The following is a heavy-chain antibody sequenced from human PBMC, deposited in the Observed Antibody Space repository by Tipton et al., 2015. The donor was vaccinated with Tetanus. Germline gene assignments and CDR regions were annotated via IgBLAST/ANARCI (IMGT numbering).Heavy chain of an antibody. CDR3: ARDPRYYDSSGYYYYYYGMDV. Sequence: SLRLSCAASGFTFSSYWMSWVRQAPXKGLEWVANIKQDGSEKYYVDSVKGRFTISRDNAKNSLYLQMNSLRAEDTAVYYCARDPRYYDSSGYYYYYYGMDVWGQGTTVTVSS. D-gene: IGHD3-22*01. CDR1: GFTFSSYW. V-gene: IGHV3-7*01. CDR2: IKQDGSEK. J-gene: IGHJ6*02.